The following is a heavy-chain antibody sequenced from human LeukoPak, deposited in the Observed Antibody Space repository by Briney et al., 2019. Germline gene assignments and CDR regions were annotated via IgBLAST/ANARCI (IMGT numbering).Heavy chain of an antibody. J-gene: IGHJ4*02. D-gene: IGHD2-21*02. Sequence: GGSLRLSCAASGFTFSSYAMGWVRQTPGKGLEWVSSIWSGSNTYYADSVKGRFTISRDNSKNTVYLQMNSLRAEDTAVYYCASATYCAGDCYAFFDDWGQGTLVTVSS. V-gene: IGHV3-23*05. CDR3: ASATYCAGDCYAFFDD. CDR2: IWSGSNT. CDR1: GFTFSSYA.